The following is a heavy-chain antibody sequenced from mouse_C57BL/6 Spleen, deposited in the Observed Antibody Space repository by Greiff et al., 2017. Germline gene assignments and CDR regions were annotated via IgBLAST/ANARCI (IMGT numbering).Heavy chain of an antibody. D-gene: IGHD1-1*01. CDR3: ARHEGGYGSSLTWFAY. CDR1: GYTFTEYT. V-gene: IGHV1-62-2*01. J-gene: IGHJ3*01. CDR2: FYPGSGSI. Sequence: VQVVESGAELVKPGASVKLSCKASGYTFTEYTIHWVKQRSGQGLEWIGWFYPGSGSIKYNEKFKDKATLTADKSSSTVYMELSRLTSEDSAVYFCARHEGGYGSSLTWFAYWGQGTLVTVSA.